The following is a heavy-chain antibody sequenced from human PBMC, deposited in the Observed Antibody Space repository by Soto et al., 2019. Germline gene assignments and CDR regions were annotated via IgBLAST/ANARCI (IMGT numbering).Heavy chain of an antibody. V-gene: IGHV1-18*01. J-gene: IGHJ5*02. CDR1: GYTFTSYG. CDR3: ARVLPPFDP. Sequence: QVQLVQSGAEVKKPGASVKVSCKASGYTFTSYGISWVRQAPGQRLKWMGWVNAYNGNTNYAQKLQGRVTMTTDTSTSTAYKELRSLRSDDTAVYYCARVLPPFDPWGQGTLVIVSS. CDR2: VNAYNGNT.